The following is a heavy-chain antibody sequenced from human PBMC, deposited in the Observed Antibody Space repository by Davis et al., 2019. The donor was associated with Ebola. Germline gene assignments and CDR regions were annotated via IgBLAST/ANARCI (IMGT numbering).Heavy chain of an antibody. CDR1: GFTFSSYS. D-gene: IGHD3-22*01. J-gene: IGHJ4*02. CDR2: ISSSSSYI. V-gene: IGHV3-21*01. Sequence: GESLKISCAASGFTFSSYSMNWVRRAPGKGLEWVSSISSSSSYIYYADSVKGRFTISRDNAKNSLYLQMNSLRAEDTAVYYCAREDSGYDSSGYYYFLADYWGQGTLVTVSS. CDR3: AREDSGYDSSGYYYFLADY.